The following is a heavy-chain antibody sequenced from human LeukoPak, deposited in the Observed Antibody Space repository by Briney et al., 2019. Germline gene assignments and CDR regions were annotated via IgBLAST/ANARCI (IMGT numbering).Heavy chain of an antibody. CDR3: ARNHIVVDYYYYGMDV. CDR1: GGSISSGGYY. Sequence: PSETLSLTCTVSGGSISSGGYYWSWIRQHPGKGLEWIGYVYYSGSTYYNPSLKSRVTISVDTSKNQFSLKLSSVTAADTAVYYCARNHIVVDYYYYGMDVWGQGTTVTVSS. J-gene: IGHJ6*02. CDR2: VYYSGST. V-gene: IGHV4-31*03. D-gene: IGHD2-15*01.